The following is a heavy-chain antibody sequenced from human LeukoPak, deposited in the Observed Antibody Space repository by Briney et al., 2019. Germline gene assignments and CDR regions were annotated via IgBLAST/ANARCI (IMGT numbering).Heavy chain of an antibody. V-gene: IGHV3-74*01. CDR3: TGSAFCSSGTCYAGTWFDP. CDR2: INGDGSNT. CDR1: GFTFSNYW. D-gene: IGHD2-2*01. J-gene: IGHJ5*02. Sequence: PGGSLRLSCEASGFTFSNYWMHWVRQAPGKGLVWVSRINGDGSNTVYADSVKGRFITSRDTANHTMYLQMSSLRAEDTAVYYCTGSAFCSSGTCYAGTWFDPWGQGTLVTVST.